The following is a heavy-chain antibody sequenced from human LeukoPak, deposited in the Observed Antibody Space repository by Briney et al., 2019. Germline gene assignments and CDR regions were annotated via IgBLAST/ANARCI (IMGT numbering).Heavy chain of an antibody. V-gene: IGHV4-59*01. CDR1: GGSISSYY. CDR2: IYDSGRT. J-gene: IGHJ6*02. Sequence: SETLSLTCSVSGGSISSYYWSWVRQPPGKGLEWIGYIYDSGRTNYNPSLKSRATISVDTSKNQVSLKVSSVTVADTVVYFCAKYPSEYSSSYGMDVWGQGTTVTVSS. CDR3: AKYPSEYSSSYGMDV. D-gene: IGHD6-6*01.